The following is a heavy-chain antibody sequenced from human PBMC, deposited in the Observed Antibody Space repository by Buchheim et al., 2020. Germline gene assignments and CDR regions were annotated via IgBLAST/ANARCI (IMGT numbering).Heavy chain of an antibody. CDR1: GFTFSSYS. CDR2: ISGSSNNL. D-gene: IGHD3-9*01. J-gene: IGHJ6*03. Sequence: EVQLVESGGAVVQPGGSLRLSCTASGFTFSSYSLNWVRQAPGKGLEWVSSISGSSNNLDYADAVKGRFSISRDNAKNSLYLQMYSLGDEDTAVYYCARTSVWDDIIGRYYYSYMDVWGKGTT. CDR3: ARTSVWDDIIGRYYYSYMDV. V-gene: IGHV3-48*02.